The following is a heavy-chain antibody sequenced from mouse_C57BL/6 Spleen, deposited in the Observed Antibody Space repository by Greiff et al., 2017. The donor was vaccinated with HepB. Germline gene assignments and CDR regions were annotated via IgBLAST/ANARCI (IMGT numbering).Heavy chain of an antibody. D-gene: IGHD3-1*01. CDR2: INPNNGGT. J-gene: IGHJ2*01. CDR3: ARFGTFFDY. V-gene: IGHV1-18*01. Sequence: VQLQQSGPELVKPGASVKIPCKASGYTFTDYNMDWVKQSHGKSLEWIGDINPNNGGTIYNQKFKGKATLTVDKSSSTAYMQLNSLTSEDSAVYFCARFGTFFDYWGQGTTLTVSS. CDR1: GYTFTDYN.